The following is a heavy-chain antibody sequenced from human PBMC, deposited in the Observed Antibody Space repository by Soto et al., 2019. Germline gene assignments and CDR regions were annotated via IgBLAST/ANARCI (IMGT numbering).Heavy chain of an antibody. J-gene: IGHJ5*02. CDR3: AREGARTYCSCDTCQELYNWFDP. V-gene: IGHV1-69*13. D-gene: IGHD2-15*01. Sequence: SLKVSCKASGGSVSSYTISWVRQAPGKGLEWMGGIIPLFGSTNYAEKFQGRVTITADESTSTAYMELSSLRSDDTAVYYCAREGARTYCSCDTCQELYNWFDPWGQGTLVTVSS. CDR1: GGSVSSYT. CDR2: IIPLFGST.